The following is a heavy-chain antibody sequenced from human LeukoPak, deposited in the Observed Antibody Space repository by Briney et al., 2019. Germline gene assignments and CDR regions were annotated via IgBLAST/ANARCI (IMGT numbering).Heavy chain of an antibody. Sequence: PGGSLRLSCAASGFTFSNAWMHWVRQAPGKGLVWVSRIDSDGSSTSYADFVKGRFTISRDNAKNTLYLQMNSLTAEDTALYYCARQGDSSGYDFDYWGQGTLVTVSS. D-gene: IGHD3-22*01. CDR3: ARQGDSSGYDFDY. CDR2: IDSDGSST. V-gene: IGHV3-74*01. J-gene: IGHJ4*02. CDR1: GFTFSNAW.